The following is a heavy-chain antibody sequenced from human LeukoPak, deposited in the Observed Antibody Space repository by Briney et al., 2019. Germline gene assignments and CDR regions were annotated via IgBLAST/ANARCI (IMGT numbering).Heavy chain of an antibody. V-gene: IGHV3-21*01. CDR1: GFTFSSYS. CDR3: ARVRLFYGSGSLDY. J-gene: IGHJ4*02. Sequence: PGGSLRLSCAASGFTFSSYSMNWVRQAPGKGLEWVSSISSSSSYIYYADSVKGRFTISRDNAKNSLYLQMNSLRAEDTAVYYCARVRLFYGSGSLDYWGQGTLVTVSS. D-gene: IGHD3-10*01. CDR2: ISSSSSYI.